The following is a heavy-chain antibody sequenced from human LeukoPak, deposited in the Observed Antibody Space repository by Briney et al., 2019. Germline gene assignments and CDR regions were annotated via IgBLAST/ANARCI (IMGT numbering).Heavy chain of an antibody. CDR3: ARRLNYGNTFDS. CDR1: GHRFTSNW. J-gene: IGHJ4*02. D-gene: IGHD4-11*01. Sequence: GASLQISCKGSGHRFTSNWIGWVRQMPGKGLEWMGIMSPGDSDTRYSPSFQGQVTMSADKSISTAYLQWSSLKASDTAMYYCARRLNYGNTFDSWGQGNLVTVSS. V-gene: IGHV5-51*01. CDR2: MSPGDSDT.